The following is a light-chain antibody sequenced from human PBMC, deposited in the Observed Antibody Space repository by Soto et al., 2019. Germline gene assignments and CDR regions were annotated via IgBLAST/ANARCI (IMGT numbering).Light chain of an antibody. CDR2: AGF. CDR3: QQSYSRPLT. V-gene: IGKV1-39*01. CDR1: HPISSY. Sequence: DIGMTQSPSSLSASLGDRVIITCRASHPISSYVNWYQQKPGKAPNLLLSAGFTLQSGVPSRFSGDRSGADYTLIIDNLQREDSATYFCQQSYSRPLTFGGGTKV. J-gene: IGKJ4*01.